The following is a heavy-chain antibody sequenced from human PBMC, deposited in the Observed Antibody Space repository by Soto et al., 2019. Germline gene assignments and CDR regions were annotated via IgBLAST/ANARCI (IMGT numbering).Heavy chain of an antibody. J-gene: IGHJ6*02. D-gene: IGHD6-13*01. CDR3: ARELGSSWYVLGDDLDV. CDR1: GGSISSGGYY. V-gene: IGHV4-31*03. Sequence: QVQLQESGPGLVKPSQTLSLTCTVSGGSISSGGYYWSWIRQHPGRALEWTGYIYYSGSTYYNPCLKSRVTISVDASKNQFSLKLSSVTAADTAVYYCARELGSSWYVLGDDLDVWGQGTTVTVSS. CDR2: IYYSGST.